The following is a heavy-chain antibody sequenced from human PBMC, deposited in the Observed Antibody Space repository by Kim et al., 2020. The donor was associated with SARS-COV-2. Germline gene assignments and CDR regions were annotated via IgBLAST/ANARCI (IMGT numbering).Heavy chain of an antibody. D-gene: IGHD3-22*01. V-gene: IGHV3-33*06. J-gene: IGHJ1*01. Sequence: GRFTISRDNSKNTLYLQMNSLRAEDTAVYYCAKGGYYYDSSGYPAEYFQHWGQGTLVTVSS. CDR3: AKGGYYYDSSGYPAEYFQH.